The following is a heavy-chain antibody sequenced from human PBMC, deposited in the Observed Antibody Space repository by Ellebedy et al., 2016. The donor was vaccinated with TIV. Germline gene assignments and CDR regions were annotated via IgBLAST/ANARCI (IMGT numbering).Heavy chain of an antibody. CDR3: ARYSGSGTYYRNGMDV. J-gene: IGHJ6*02. V-gene: IGHV1-18*01. CDR1: GYTFIDYG. CDR2: VSAYCGNT. Sequence: AASVKVSCKSSGYTFIDYGISWVRQAPGQGLDWMGWVSAYCGNTNYAENLQGRVTMTTDTSTDTAYMELRSLRSDDTAVYYCARYSGSGTYYRNGMDVWGQGTTVTVSS. D-gene: IGHD3-10*01.